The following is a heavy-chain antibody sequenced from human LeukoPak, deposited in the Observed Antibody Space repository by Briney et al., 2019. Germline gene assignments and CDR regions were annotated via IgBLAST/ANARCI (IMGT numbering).Heavy chain of an antibody. Sequence: PGGSLRLSRAASGFIFGGYAMQCVRQAPGKGLQWLAVISYDGGNTYYADSVVGRFTISRDNTKSTVNLAINSMRSVPTSLYYCARGFTDFRSGSQLEYWGQGTLVTVSS. CDR3: ARGFTDFRSGSQLEY. V-gene: IGHV3-30-3*01. CDR1: GFIFGGYA. CDR2: ISYDGGNT. J-gene: IGHJ4*02. D-gene: IGHD3-3*01.